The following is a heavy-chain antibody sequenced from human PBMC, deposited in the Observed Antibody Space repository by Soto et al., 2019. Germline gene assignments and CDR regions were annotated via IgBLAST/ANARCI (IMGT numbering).Heavy chain of an antibody. CDR2: TYYRSKWYN. CDR1: GYSVASNSAA. CDR3: ARAPMAGALDY. V-gene: IGHV6-1*01. Sequence: SHTLSLTCAISGYSVASNSAAWNLIRQSPSRGLEWLGRTYYRSKWYNDYAVSVKSRITINPDTSKNQFSLQLNSVTPEDTAVYYCARAPMAGALDYWGQGTLVTVSS. J-gene: IGHJ4*02. D-gene: IGHD6-19*01.